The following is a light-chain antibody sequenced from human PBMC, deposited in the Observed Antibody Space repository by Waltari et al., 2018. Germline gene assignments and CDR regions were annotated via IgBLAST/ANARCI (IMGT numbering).Light chain of an antibody. V-gene: IGKV3-20*01. J-gene: IGKJ1*01. Sequence: EIVLTQSPGTLSLSPGERATLSCRASQSVSRTLAWNQQKPGQAPKLLIYGASIRATGIPDRFTGSGSGTDFSLTISSLGPEDFAVYFCQHYVRLPATFGQGTKVEIK. CDR1: QSVSRT. CDR3: QHYVRLPAT. CDR2: GAS.